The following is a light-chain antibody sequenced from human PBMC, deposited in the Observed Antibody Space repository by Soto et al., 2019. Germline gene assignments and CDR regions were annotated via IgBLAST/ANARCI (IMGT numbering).Light chain of an antibody. CDR3: SSFTSNRIYV. CDR1: HNDIGTYDY. V-gene: IGLV2-14*03. Sequence: QSALTQPTSVSGSPGQSITISCTGNHNDIGTYDYVSWYQQHPGRAPRLLIHGVTTRPSGISGRFSASKSGLTTSLTISGPQPEDEADYYCSSFTSNRIYVFGPGTKVTV. CDR2: GVT. J-gene: IGLJ1*01.